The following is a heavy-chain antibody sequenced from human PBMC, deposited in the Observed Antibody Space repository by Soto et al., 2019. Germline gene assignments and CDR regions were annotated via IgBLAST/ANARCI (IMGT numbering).Heavy chain of an antibody. J-gene: IGHJ4*02. Sequence: PGGSLRLSCAASGFTFSSYAMSWVRQAPGKGLEWVSAISGSGGSTYYADSVKGRFTISGDNSKNTLYLQMNSLRAEDTAVYYCAKEGLYGSGSYSRKFDYWGQGTLVTVSS. CDR3: AKEGLYGSGSYSRKFDY. CDR2: ISGSGGST. D-gene: IGHD3-10*01. CDR1: GFTFSSYA. V-gene: IGHV3-23*01.